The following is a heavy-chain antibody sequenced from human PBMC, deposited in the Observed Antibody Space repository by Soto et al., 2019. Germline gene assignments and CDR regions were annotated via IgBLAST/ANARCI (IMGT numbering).Heavy chain of an antibody. Sequence: DVQVVQSGAEVKKPGESLKISCKGSGYSFTSYCVAWVRQRAGQGLEWMGVICPGDSDIRYGPSFQGRVTFSADKSINTAYVQWGSLKASDSAMYYCARCQLYGDCLINWGQGTLVTVSS. J-gene: IGHJ4*02. CDR1: GYSFTSYC. CDR3: ARCQLYGDCLIN. D-gene: IGHD4-17*01. CDR2: ICPGDSDI. V-gene: IGHV5-51*01.